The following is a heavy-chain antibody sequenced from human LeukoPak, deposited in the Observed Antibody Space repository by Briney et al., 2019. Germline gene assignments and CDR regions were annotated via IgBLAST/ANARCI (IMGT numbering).Heavy chain of an antibody. CDR3: ARAPFGGSYSSGEDY. D-gene: IGHD1-26*01. CDR1: GGTFSSYA. J-gene: IGHJ4*02. V-gene: IGHV1-69*05. CDR2: IIPIFGTA. Sequence: SVKVSCKASGGTFSSYAISWVRQAPGQGLEWMGRIIPIFGTANYAQKFQGRVTITTDESTSTAYMELSSLSSEDTAVYYCARAPFGGSYSSGEDYWGQGTLVTVSS.